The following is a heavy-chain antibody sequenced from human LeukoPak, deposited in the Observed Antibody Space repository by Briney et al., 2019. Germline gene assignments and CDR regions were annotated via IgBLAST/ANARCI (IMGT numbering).Heavy chain of an antibody. V-gene: IGHV1-2*02. D-gene: IGHD2-2*01. CDR2: INPNSGDT. CDR1: GYTFTGYY. CDR3: ARDSGYCSSTGCYYFHY. J-gene: IGHJ4*02. Sequence: ASVKVSCTASGYTFTGYYMHWVRQAPGQGLEWMGWINPNSGDTNYAQRFQGRVTMTRDTSISTAYMDLSRLRSDDTAVYYCARDSGYCSSTGCYYFHYWGQGTLVTVSS.